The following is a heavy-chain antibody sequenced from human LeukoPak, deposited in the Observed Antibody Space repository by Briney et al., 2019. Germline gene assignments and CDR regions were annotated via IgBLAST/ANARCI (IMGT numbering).Heavy chain of an antibody. Sequence: GGSLRLSCAASGFTFSSYEMNWVRQAPGKGLEGVAYISSSGSTIYYADSVKGRFTICRDNSKKRLYVQRNSLRAEDTAVYYCAKDSTHYRVWDDYDSRGLYYWGQGTLVTVSS. D-gene: IGHD3-22*01. CDR3: AKDSTHYRVWDDYDSRGLYY. CDR1: GFTFSSYE. J-gene: IGHJ4*02. CDR2: ISSSGSTI. V-gene: IGHV3-48*03.